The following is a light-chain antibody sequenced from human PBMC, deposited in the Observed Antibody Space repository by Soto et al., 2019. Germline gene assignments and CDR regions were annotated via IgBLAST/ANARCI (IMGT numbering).Light chain of an antibody. V-gene: IGKV3-20*01. J-gene: IGKJ4*01. CDR2: GAS. CDR1: QSVSSSY. Sequence: IVLTQSPGTLSLSPGERATLSCRASQSVSSSYLAWYQQKPGQAPRLLIYGASSRATGIPDRFSGSGSGTDFTLTISRLEPEDLAVYYCHQYDSSPLTFGGGTKVEIK. CDR3: HQYDSSPLT.